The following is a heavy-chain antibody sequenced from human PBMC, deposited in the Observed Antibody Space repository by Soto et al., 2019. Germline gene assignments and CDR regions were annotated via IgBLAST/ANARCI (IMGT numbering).Heavy chain of an antibody. V-gene: IGHV3-48*02. CDR1: GFTFSSYS. CDR2: ISSSSSTI. J-gene: IGHJ6*02. CDR3: ARDNFYDFWSGPPPYYYYGMDV. D-gene: IGHD3-3*01. Sequence: GGSLRLSCAASGFTFSSYSMNWVRQAPGKGLEWVSYISSSSSTIYYADSVKGRFTISRDNAKNSLYLQMNSLRDEDTAVYYCARDNFYDFWSGPPPYYYYGMDVWGQGTTVTVSS.